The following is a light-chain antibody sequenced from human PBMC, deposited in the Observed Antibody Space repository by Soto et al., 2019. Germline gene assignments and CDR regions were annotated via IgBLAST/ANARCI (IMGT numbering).Light chain of an antibody. J-gene: IGKJ4*01. Sequence: DIQMTHAPSTLSASVGHRLTITCRASQSISSWLAWYQQKPGKAPNLLIYDASTLHSGVPSRFSGGGSGTDFTLTISSLQPEDFATYYCQQVNVYPSTFGGGTKVDIK. CDR3: QQVNVYPST. V-gene: IGKV1-5*01. CDR1: QSISSW. CDR2: DAS.